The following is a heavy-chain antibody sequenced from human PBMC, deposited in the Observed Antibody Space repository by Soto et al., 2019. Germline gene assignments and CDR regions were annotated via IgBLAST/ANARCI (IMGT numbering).Heavy chain of an antibody. V-gene: IGHV3-30-3*01. Sequence: GGSLRLSCEASGFTFSNFAMSWVRQAPGKGLEWVAVISYDGSNKYYADSVKGRFTISRDNSKNTLYLQMNSLRAEDTAVYYCARDRDYYDSSGYYPDYWGQGTLVTVSS. CDR2: ISYDGSNK. CDR1: GFTFSNFA. D-gene: IGHD3-22*01. J-gene: IGHJ4*02. CDR3: ARDRDYYDSSGYYPDY.